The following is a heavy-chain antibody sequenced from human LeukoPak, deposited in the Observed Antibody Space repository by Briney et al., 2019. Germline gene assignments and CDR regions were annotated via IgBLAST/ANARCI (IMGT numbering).Heavy chain of an antibody. D-gene: IGHD3-10*01. CDR3: AKSGNSGSLGY. V-gene: IGHV3-30*18. CDR2: ISYDGNNK. Sequence: GRSLRLSCAASGFTFSRYGMHWVRQAPGKGLEWVAVISYDGNNKYYSDSVKGRFTISRDNSKNTLYLQMNSLRAEDTAVYYCAKSGNSGSLGYWGQGTLVTVSS. J-gene: IGHJ4*02. CDR1: GFTFSRYG.